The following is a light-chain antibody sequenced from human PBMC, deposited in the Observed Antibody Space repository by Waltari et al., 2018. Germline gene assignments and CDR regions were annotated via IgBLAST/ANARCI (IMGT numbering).Light chain of an antibody. CDR2: RAS. CDR1: QSISIW. Sequence: DIQMTQPPSTLSASVGDRVTITCRASQSISIWLAWYQQKPGRAPELLIYRASYLESGVPSRFSGSGSGTEFTLTISSLQPDDFATYYCQQYKTYYSFGQGTKLEIK. V-gene: IGKV1-5*03. J-gene: IGKJ2*01. CDR3: QQYKTYYS.